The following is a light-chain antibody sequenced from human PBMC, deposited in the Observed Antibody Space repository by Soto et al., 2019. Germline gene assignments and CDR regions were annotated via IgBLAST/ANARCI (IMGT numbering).Light chain of an antibody. CDR2: RTS. V-gene: IGKV1-5*03. CDR1: HSVSPW. Sequence: IRMTQSPSTLSASVGGRVTITCRASHSVSPWLAWYQQKPGKAPKLLIYRTSSLQNGVPARFSGRGSGTDFFLTISSLQPDDFATYYCQQYSSSSTFGQGTRVELK. CDR3: QQYSSSST. J-gene: IGKJ1*01.